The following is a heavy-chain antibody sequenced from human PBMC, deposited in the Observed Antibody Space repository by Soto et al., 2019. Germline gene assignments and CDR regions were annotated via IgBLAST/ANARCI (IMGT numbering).Heavy chain of an antibody. D-gene: IGHD1-7*01. CDR2: ISAYNGNT. CDR1: GYTFTSYG. Sequence: QVQLVQSGAEVKKPGASVKVSCKASGYTFTSYGISWVRQAPGHGLEWMGWISAYNGNTNYAQKLQGRGTMTTDTATSTAYMELMSLRSDDTAVYYCASSPSYTGTLIYWGQGTLVTVSS. J-gene: IGHJ4*02. V-gene: IGHV1-18*04. CDR3: ASSPSYTGTLIY.